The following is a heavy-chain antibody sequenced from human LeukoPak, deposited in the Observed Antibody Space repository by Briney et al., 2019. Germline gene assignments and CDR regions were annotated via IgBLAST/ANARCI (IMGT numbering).Heavy chain of an antibody. CDR2: IHRSGST. J-gene: IGHJ4*02. Sequence: SETLSLTCTVSGDSISNYHWTWIRQPAGKGLEWIGQIHRSGSTKSNPPLESRVTMSIDTPENQVFLTIRSVTAADTAIYYCVRRDTSTGWSFDSWGQGTLVTVSS. CDR3: VRRDTSTGWSFDS. CDR1: GDSISNYH. D-gene: IGHD6-19*01. V-gene: IGHV4-4*07.